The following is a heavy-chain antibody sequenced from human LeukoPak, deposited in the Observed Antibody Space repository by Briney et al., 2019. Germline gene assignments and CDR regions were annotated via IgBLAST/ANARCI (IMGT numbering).Heavy chain of an antibody. CDR2: ISGSGGST. J-gene: IGHJ6*04. CDR3: AKDRSNFYGDYRNYGMDV. D-gene: IGHD4-17*01. CDR1: GFTFSSYA. Sequence: GGSLRLSCAASGFTFSSYAMSWVRQAPGKGLEWVSAISGSGGSTYYADSVKGRFTISRDNSKNTLYLKMNSLRAEDTAVYYCAKDRSNFYGDYRNYGMDVWGKGTTVTVSS. V-gene: IGHV3-23*01.